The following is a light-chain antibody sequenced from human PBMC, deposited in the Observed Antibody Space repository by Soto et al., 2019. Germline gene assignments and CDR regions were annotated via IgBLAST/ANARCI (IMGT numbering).Light chain of an antibody. CDR1: NIETKS. J-gene: IGLJ2*01. CDR3: QVWDSTSEHVV. V-gene: IGLV3-21*02. Sequence: SYELTQPPSVSVAPGQTARIACGGDNIETKSVHWSQQKPGQAPVLVVYDDRDRPSGIPERFSGSNSGNAATLTIRRVEAGDEADYYCQVWDSTSEHVVFGGGTMLTVL. CDR2: DDR.